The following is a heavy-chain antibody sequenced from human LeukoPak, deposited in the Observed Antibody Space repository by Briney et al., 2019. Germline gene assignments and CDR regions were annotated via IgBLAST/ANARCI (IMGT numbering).Heavy chain of an antibody. V-gene: IGHV3-23*01. CDR2: ISGSGGST. CDR3: ARERDGYFDY. Sequence: GGSLRLSCAASGFTFSSYAMSWVRQAPGKGLEWVSAISGSGGSTYYADSVKGRFTISRDNAKNSLYLQMNSLRAEDTAVYYCARERDGYFDYWGQGTLVTVSS. J-gene: IGHJ4*02. CDR1: GFTFSSYA.